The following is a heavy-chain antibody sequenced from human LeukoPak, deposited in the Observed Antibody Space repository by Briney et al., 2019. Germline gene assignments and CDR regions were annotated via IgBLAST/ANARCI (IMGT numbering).Heavy chain of an antibody. D-gene: IGHD7-27*01. V-gene: IGHV3-23*01. CDR3: AKDPINWGSIYFDC. Sequence: PGESLRLSCEASGFTFSNYAMSWVRQAPGKGLEWVSSISGSSDNTNYADSVKGRFTISRDNSKNILYLQMNSLTAEDTAVYWCAKDPINWGSIYFDCWGQGTQVTVSS. CDR2: ISGSSDNT. CDR1: GFTFSNYA. J-gene: IGHJ4*02.